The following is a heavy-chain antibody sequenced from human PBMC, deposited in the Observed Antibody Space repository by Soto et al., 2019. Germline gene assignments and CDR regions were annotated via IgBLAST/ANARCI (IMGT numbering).Heavy chain of an antibody. V-gene: IGHV4-30-4*01. CDR2: IYYSGST. D-gene: IGHD2-21*02. CDR1: GGSISSGDYY. Sequence: SETLSLTCTVSGGSISSGDYYWSWIRQPPGKGLEWIGYIYYSGSTYYNPSLKRRVTISVDTSKNQFSLKLSSVTAADTAVYYCARAVVVTAIPLYYYYYGMDVWGQGTTVTVSS. J-gene: IGHJ6*02. CDR3: ARAVVVTAIPLYYYYYGMDV.